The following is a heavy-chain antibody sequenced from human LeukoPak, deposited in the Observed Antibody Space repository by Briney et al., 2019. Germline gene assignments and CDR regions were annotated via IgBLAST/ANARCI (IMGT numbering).Heavy chain of an antibody. CDR1: GGSISSYY. Sequence: SETLSLTCTVSGGSISSYYWSWIRQPPGKGLEWIGYIYYSGSTHYNPSLKSRVTISVDTSKNQFSLKLSSVTAADTAVYYCARGAVGATPYYYYGMDVWGQGTTVTVSS. CDR2: IYYSGST. V-gene: IGHV4-59*01. J-gene: IGHJ6*02. D-gene: IGHD1-26*01. CDR3: ARGAVGATPYYYYGMDV.